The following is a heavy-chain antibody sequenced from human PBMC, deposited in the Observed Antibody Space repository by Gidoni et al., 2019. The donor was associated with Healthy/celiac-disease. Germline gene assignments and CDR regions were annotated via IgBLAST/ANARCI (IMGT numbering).Heavy chain of an antibody. CDR2: INWNGGST. Sequence: EVQLVESGGGVVRPGGSRRLPGAADGFTFDDYGMSWVRQAPGKGLELVSGINWNGGSTGSADSVKGRFTISRDNAKNSLYLHMNSLRAEDTALYYCARGLDYDFWSAYSHWGQGTLVTVSS. CDR1: GFTFDDYG. CDR3: ARGLDYDFWSAYSH. D-gene: IGHD3-3*01. J-gene: IGHJ4*02. V-gene: IGHV3-20*04.